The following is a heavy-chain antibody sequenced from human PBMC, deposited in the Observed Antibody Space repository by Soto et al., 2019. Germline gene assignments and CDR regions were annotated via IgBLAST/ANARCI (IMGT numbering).Heavy chain of an antibody. J-gene: IGHJ4*02. CDR1: GFIFSSYD. CDR3: TSPEAGYSSGWYGGY. CDR2: ITTSSGYI. Sequence: GGSLRLSCAASGFIFSSYDMNWVRQAPGKGLEWVSSITTSSGYIYYGDSLRGRFTISRDDSKNTAYLQMNSLKTEDTAVYYCTSPEAGYSSGWYGGYWGQGTLVTVSS. V-gene: IGHV3-21*04. D-gene: IGHD6-19*01.